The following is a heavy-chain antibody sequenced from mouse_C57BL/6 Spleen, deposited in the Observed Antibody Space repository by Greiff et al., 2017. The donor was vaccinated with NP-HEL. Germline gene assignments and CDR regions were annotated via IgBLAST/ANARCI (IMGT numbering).Heavy chain of an antibody. V-gene: IGHV1-69*01. CDR2: IDPSDSYT. CDR1: GYNFTSYW. J-gene: IGHJ1*03. Sequence: QVQLQQPGAELVMPGASVKLSCKASGYNFTSYWMHWVEQRPGQGLEWIGEIDPSDSYTNYNQKFKGKSTLTVDKFSSTGYMQLSSLTSEDSAVYYCARRGAQGYFDVWGTGTTVTVSS. CDR3: ARRGAQGYFDV.